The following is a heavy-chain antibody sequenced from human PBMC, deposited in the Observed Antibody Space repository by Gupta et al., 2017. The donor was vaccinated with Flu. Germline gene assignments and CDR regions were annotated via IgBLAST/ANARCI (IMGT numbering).Heavy chain of an antibody. J-gene: IGHJ6*03. CDR2: IIPIFGTA. D-gene: IGHD2-2*01. Sequence: APGQGLEWMGGIIPIFGTANYAQKFQGRVTITADESTSTAYMELSSLRSEDTAVYYCARDKLARDIVVVPAAPDYYYYYMDVWGKGTTVNV. CDR3: ARDKLARDIVVVPAAPDYYYYYMDV. V-gene: IGHV1-69*01.